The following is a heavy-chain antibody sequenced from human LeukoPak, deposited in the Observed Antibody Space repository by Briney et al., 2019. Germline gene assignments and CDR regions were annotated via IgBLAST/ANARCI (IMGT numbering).Heavy chain of an antibody. J-gene: IGHJ4*02. Sequence: GGSLRLSCAASGFTFSSYGMHWVHQAPGKGLEWVAFIRYDGSNKYYADSVKGRFTISRDNSKNTLYLQMNSLRAEDTAVYYCAKDYCSSTSCDPHFDYWGQGTLVTVSS. CDR2: IRYDGSNK. V-gene: IGHV3-30*02. CDR3: AKDYCSSTSCDPHFDY. CDR1: GFTFSSYG. D-gene: IGHD2-2*01.